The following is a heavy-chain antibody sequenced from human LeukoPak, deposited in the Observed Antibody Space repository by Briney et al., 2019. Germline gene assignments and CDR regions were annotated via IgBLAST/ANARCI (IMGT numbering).Heavy chain of an antibody. CDR2: INHSGST. Sequence: SETLSLTCAVYGGSFSGYYWSWIHQPPGKGLEWIGEINHSGSTNYNPSLKSRVTISVDTSKNQFSLKLSSVTAADTAVYYCARGQGVTTVMNWFDPWGQGTLVTVSS. V-gene: IGHV4-34*01. J-gene: IGHJ5*02. CDR3: ARGQGVTTVMNWFDP. CDR1: GGSFSGYY. D-gene: IGHD4-11*01.